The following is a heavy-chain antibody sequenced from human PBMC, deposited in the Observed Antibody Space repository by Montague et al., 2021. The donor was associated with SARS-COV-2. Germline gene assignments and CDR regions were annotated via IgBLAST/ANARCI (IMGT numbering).Heavy chain of an antibody. CDR1: GGSISSYY. CDR3: ARGSYGPDAFGI. D-gene: IGHD5-18*01. J-gene: IGHJ3*02. V-gene: IGHV4-59*01. Sequence: SETLSLTCTVSGGSISSYYWSWIRQSPGKGLEWIGYIYYSGSTNYNPSLKSRVTISLDTSKNQFSLKLNSVTAADTAVYYCARGSYGPDAFGIWGQGTMVTVSS. CDR2: IYYSGST.